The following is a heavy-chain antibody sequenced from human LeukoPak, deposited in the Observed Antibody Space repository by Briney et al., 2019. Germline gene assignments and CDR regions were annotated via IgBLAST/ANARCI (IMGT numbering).Heavy chain of an antibody. CDR1: GFTFSSYA. V-gene: IGHV3-23*01. J-gene: IGHJ4*02. CDR3: ARGVPYPSWSGPHYSDY. CDR2: ISGSGDST. Sequence: GGSLRLSCAASGFTFSSYAMSWVRQAPGKGLEWVSAISGSGDSTYYGDSVKGRFTISRDNSKNTLYLQMNSLRVEDTAVYYCARGVPYPSWSGPHYSDYWGQGTLVTVSS. D-gene: IGHD3-3*01.